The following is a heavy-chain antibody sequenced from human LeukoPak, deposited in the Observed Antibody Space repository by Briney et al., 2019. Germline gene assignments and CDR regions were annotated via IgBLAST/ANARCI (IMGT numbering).Heavy chain of an antibody. Sequence: GGSLRLSCAASRFTFSSYDMHWVRQAPGRGLEWVAFIRYDGSDKDYADSVKGRFTISRDNSKNTLYLQTNTLRAEDTAVYYCAKGRHSSGWPNWFDPWGQGTLVTVSA. V-gene: IGHV3-30*02. J-gene: IGHJ5*02. CDR1: RFTFSSYD. CDR3: AKGRHSSGWPNWFDP. D-gene: IGHD6-19*01. CDR2: IRYDGSDK.